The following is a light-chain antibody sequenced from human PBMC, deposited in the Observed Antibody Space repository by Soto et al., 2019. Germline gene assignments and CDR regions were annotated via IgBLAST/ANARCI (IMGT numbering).Light chain of an antibody. CDR2: DAS. CDR1: QSISTW. J-gene: IGKJ1*01. Sequence: DIQMTQSPSTLSASVGDRVTITCRASQSISTWLAWYQQKPGKAPKLLIYDASSLESGVPSRFGGGGSGTEFTLTISSLQPDDFATYYCQQYSGIWTFGQGTKVDIK. V-gene: IGKV1-5*01. CDR3: QQYSGIWT.